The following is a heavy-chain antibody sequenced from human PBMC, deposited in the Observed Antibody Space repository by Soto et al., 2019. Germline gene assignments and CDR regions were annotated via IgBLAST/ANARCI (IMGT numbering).Heavy chain of an antibody. Sequence: PSETLSLTCTLSGGSISSSDYYWGWIRQPPGKGLEWIGSIYYSGHTYFNVSLKSRVSISIDTSKHQFSLTLSSMTAADTAIYYCAGNRGLSAAGTQGWFNPWGQGTLVTVSS. J-gene: IGHJ5*02. D-gene: IGHD6-13*01. V-gene: IGHV4-39*01. CDR2: IYYSGHT. CDR1: GGSISSSDYY. CDR3: AGNRGLSAAGTQGWFNP.